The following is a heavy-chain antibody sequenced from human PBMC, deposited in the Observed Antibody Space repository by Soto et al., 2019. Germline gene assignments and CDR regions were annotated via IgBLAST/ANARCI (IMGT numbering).Heavy chain of an antibody. V-gene: IGHV4-34*01. CDR1: GGSFSGYY. Sequence: SETLSLTCAVYGGSFSGYYWSWIRQTPGKGLEWIGEINHSGSTNYNPSLKSRVTISVDTSKNQFSLKLSSVTAADTAVYYCARGPHITMVRGAGRGGRYYYMDVWGKGTTVTVSS. D-gene: IGHD3-10*01. J-gene: IGHJ6*03. CDR2: INHSGST. CDR3: ARGPHITMVRGAGRGGRYYYMDV.